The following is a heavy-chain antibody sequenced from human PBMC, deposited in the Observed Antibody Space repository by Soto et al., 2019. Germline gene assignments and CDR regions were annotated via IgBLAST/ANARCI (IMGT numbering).Heavy chain of an antibody. V-gene: IGHV3-48*03. CDR2: ISSSGSTI. J-gene: IGHJ6*02. D-gene: IGHD6-6*01. CDR1: GFTFSSYE. CDR3: ARDHTQYSSSSFSAYYYGMDV. Sequence: PGGSLRLSCAASGFTFSSYEMNWVRQAPGKGLEWVSYISSSGSTIYYADSVKGRFTISRDNAKNSLYLQMNSLRAEDTAVYYCARDHTQYSSSSFSAYYYGMDVWGQGTTVTVSS.